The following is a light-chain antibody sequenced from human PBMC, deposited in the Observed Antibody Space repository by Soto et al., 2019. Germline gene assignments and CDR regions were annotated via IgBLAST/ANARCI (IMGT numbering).Light chain of an antibody. V-gene: IGKV1-5*01. CDR2: DAS. J-gene: IGKJ4*01. CDR3: QQLRMYPST. Sequence: IQMTQSPSTLSASVGDRVIITCRASQSISSWLAWYQQKPGKAPKLLIYDASSLQSGVPSRFSGSGSGTDFALTITSLQAEDFATYYCQQLRMYPSTFGGGTKVDIK. CDR1: QSISSW.